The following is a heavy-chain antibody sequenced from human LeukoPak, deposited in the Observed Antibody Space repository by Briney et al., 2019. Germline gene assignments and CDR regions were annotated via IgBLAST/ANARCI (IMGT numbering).Heavy chain of an antibody. Sequence: GGSLRLSCAASGFTFSSKVLSWVRQAPGKGLEWVSNIGGSGGSTYYADSVKGRFTISRDNSKNTLYLQMNSLRAEDTAVYYCAKGGYDDNSGPFDIWGQGTMLTVFS. CDR1: GFTFSSKV. V-gene: IGHV3-23*01. D-gene: IGHD3-22*01. J-gene: IGHJ3*02. CDR3: AKGGYDDNSGPFDI. CDR2: IGGSGGST.